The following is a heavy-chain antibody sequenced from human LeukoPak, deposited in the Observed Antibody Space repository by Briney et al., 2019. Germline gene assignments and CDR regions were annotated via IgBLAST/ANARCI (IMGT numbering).Heavy chain of an antibody. V-gene: IGHV4-61*08. D-gene: IGHD3-3*01. J-gene: IGHJ5*02. Sequence: SETLSLTCTVSGGSISSGDYYWSWIRQPPGKGLEWIGYIYYSGSTNYNPSLKSRVTISVDTSKNQFSLKLSSVTAADTAVYYCARGPHRIFGVGEGYDPWGQGTLVTVSS. CDR1: GGSISSGDYY. CDR2: IYYSGST. CDR3: ARGPHRIFGVGEGYDP.